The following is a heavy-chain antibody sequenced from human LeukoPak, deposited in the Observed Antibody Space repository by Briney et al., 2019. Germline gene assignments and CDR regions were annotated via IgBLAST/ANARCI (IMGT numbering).Heavy chain of an antibody. V-gene: IGHV5-51*01. Sequence: GESLKISCKGSGYSFTSYWIVWVRQMPGKGLEWMGIIYPGDSDTRYSPSFQGQVTISADKSISTAYLQWSSLKASDTAMYYCARHLLVPAAIGLFDYWGQGTLVTVSS. J-gene: IGHJ4*02. CDR3: ARHLLVPAAIGLFDY. D-gene: IGHD2-2*01. CDR1: GYSFTSYW. CDR2: IYPGDSDT.